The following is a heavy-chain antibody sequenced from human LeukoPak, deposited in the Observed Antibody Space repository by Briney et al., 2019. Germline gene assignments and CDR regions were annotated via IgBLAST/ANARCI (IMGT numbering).Heavy chain of an antibody. CDR1: GYTFTGYY. CDR3: ARAREEYSSSSDY. D-gene: IGHD6-6*01. V-gene: IGHV1-69*06. J-gene: IGHJ4*02. CDR2: IIPIFGTA. Sequence: ASVKVSCKASGYTFTGYYMHWVRQAPGQGLEWMGGIIPIFGTANYAQKFQGRVTITADKSTSTAYMELSSLRSEDTAVYYCARAREEYSSSSDYWGQGTLVTVSS.